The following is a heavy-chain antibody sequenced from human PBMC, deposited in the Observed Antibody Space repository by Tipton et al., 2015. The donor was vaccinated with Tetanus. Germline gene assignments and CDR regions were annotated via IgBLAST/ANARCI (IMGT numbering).Heavy chain of an antibody. J-gene: IGHJ6*02. CDR1: GGSISSSSYY. D-gene: IGHD5-24*01. V-gene: IGHV4-39*01. CDR3: ASESGDGYNYYYYYGMDV. Sequence: TLSLTCTVSGGSISSSSYYWGWICQPPGKGLEWIGSIYYSGSTYYNPSLKSRVTISVDTSKNQFSLKLSSVTAADTAVYYCASESGDGYNYYYYYGMDVWGQGTTVTVSS. CDR2: IYYSGST.